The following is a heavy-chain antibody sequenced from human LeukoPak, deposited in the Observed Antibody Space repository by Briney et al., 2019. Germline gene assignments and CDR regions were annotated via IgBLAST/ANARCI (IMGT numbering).Heavy chain of an antibody. V-gene: IGHV4-39*07. CDR1: GGSISSHY. CDR3: ARDLSYPRNRYYFDY. D-gene: IGHD1-26*01. CDR2: IYYSGST. Sequence: PSETLSLTCTVSGGSISSHYWGWIRQPPGKGLEWIGSIYYSGSTYYNPSLKSRVTISVDTSKNQFSLKLSSVTAADTAVYYCARDLSYPRNRYYFDYWGQGTLVTVSS. J-gene: IGHJ4*02.